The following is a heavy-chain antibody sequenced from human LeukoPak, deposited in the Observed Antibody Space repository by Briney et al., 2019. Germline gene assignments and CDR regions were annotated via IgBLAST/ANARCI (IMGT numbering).Heavy chain of an antibody. CDR3: ARDLSSSSWYGDWYFDL. J-gene: IGHJ2*01. V-gene: IGHV4-4*07. CDR1: GGSLSSYY. Sequence: SETLSLTCTVSGGSLSSYYWSWIRQPAGKGLEWIGRIYTSGSTNYNPSLKRRVTMSVDTSKNQFSLKLSCVTAADTAVYYCARDLSSSSWYGDWYFDLWGRGPLVTVSS. D-gene: IGHD6-13*01. CDR2: IYTSGST.